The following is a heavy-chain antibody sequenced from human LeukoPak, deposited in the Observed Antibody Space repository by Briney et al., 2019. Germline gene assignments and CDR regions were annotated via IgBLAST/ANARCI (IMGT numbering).Heavy chain of an antibody. D-gene: IGHD3-10*01. J-gene: IGHJ6*03. V-gene: IGHV3-20*04. CDR1: GFTFDDYG. Sequence: GGSLRLSCAASGFTFDDYGMSWVRQAPGKGLEWVSGINWNGGSTGYADSVKGRFTISRGNAKNSLYLQMNSLRAEDTALYYCARDASRRYYYGSGSYYTGEFYYYYYYMDVWGKGTTVTVSS. CDR2: INWNGGST. CDR3: ARDASRRYYYGSGSYYTGEFYYYYYYMDV.